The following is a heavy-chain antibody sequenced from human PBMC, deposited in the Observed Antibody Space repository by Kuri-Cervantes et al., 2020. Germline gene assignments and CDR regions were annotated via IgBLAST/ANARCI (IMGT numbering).Heavy chain of an antibody. Sequence: SQTLSLTCAVYGGSFSGHYWSWIRQPPGKGLEWIGEINHSGSTNYNPSLKSRVTISVDTSKNQFSLKLSSVTAADTAVYYCARRYYDFWSGYYLNPFDYWGQGTLVTVSS. J-gene: IGHJ4*02. CDR1: GGSFSGHY. V-gene: IGHV4-34*01. D-gene: IGHD3-3*01. CDR2: INHSGST. CDR3: ARRYYDFWSGYYLNPFDY.